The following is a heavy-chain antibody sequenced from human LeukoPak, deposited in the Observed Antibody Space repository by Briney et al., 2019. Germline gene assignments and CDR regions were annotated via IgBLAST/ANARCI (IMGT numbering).Heavy chain of an antibody. D-gene: IGHD2-15*01. CDR3: ARYCSGSICYSGVDY. J-gene: IGHJ4*02. CDR1: GFTFSTYM. CDR2: ISSDGGRS. V-gene: IGHV3-23*01. Sequence: GGSLRLSCAASGFTFSTYMMTWVRQAPGKGLEWVSTISSDGGRSYYADSVKGRFTISRDNSKNTLYLQMSSLRAEDTAVYYCARYCSGSICYSGVDYWGQGTLVPASS.